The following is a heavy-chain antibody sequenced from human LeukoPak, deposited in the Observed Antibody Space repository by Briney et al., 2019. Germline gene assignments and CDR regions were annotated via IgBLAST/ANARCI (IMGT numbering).Heavy chain of an antibody. CDR1: GGSVRSDTNY. CDR2: ISYSGTT. J-gene: IGHJ3*02. CDR3: ARLRPKDSSGYYVDAFDI. D-gene: IGHD3-22*01. V-gene: IGHV4-61*01. Sequence: SETLSLTCTVSGGSVRSDTNYWSWIRQPPGKGLEWIGYISYSGTTDYNPSLKSRVSMSLGTSKNEISLKLDSVTAADTAVYYCARLRPKDSSGYYVDAFDIWGQGTMVTVSS.